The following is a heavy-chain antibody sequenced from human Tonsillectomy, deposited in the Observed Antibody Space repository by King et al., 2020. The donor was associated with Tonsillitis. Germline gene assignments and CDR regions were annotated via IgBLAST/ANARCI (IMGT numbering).Heavy chain of an antibody. D-gene: IGHD5-12*01. CDR1: GFTFSSYA. J-gene: IGHJ3*01. CDR2: ISGSGGST. CDR3: AKDKVATMPRDAFDF. V-gene: IGHV3-23*04. Sequence: EVQLVESGGGLVQPGGSLRLSCATSGFTFSSYAMSWVRQAPGKGLEWVSAISGSGGSTYSADSVKGRFTISRDNSKNTLYLQMNRLRAEDTAVYYCAKDKVATMPRDAFDFWGQGTMVTVSS.